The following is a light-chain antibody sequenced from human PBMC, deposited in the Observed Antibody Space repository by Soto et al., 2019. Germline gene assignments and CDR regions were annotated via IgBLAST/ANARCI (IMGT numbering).Light chain of an antibody. V-gene: IGKV4-1*01. CDR1: QSVLHSSFNKYY. Sequence: DIVMTQSTDSLAVSLGERATINCKSSQSVLHSSFNKYYLAWYQQKPGQPPKRLIYWASTRESGVPDRFSGSGSGTDFTLTISSLHAEDVAVYYCQQYYSTPSFGQGTRLEIK. J-gene: IGKJ5*01. CDR2: WAS. CDR3: QQYYSTPS.